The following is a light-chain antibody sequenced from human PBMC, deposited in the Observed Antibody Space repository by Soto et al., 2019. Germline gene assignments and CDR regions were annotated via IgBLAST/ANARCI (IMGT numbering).Light chain of an antibody. CDR3: QQYGTSPFT. V-gene: IGKV3-20*01. Sequence: EIVLTQSPGTLSLSPGERATLSCRASQSVSSSDLAWYQQKPGQAPSLLIYAASSRATGIPDRFSGSVSGTDFTLTISRLEPEDCAVYYCQQYGTSPFTFGPGTKVDIK. J-gene: IGKJ3*01. CDR2: AAS. CDR1: QSVSSSD.